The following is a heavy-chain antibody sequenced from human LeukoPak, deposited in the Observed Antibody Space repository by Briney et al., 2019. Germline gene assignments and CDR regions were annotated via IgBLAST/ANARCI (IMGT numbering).Heavy chain of an antibody. CDR3: ARAGQAYSFDH. CDR2: IYSSGTT. V-gene: IGHV4-59*01. Sequence: KPSETLSLTCTVSGDSISSYYWSWIRQLPGKGLEWIAYIYSSGTTHHNPSLKIRVATSVDTSKNQLSLKLNSVTAADAAVYYCARAGQAYSFDHWGQGTLVTVSS. J-gene: IGHJ4*02. D-gene: IGHD4-11*01. CDR1: GDSISSYY.